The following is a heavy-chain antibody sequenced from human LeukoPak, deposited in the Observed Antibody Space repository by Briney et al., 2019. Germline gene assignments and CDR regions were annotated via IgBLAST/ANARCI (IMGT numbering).Heavy chain of an antibody. D-gene: IGHD6-6*01. Sequence: SETLSLTCTVSGGSISSGDYYWSWIRQHPEKGLEWIGYIYHSGSTYYNPSLKSRVTISVDTSNNQFSLKLSSVTAADTAVYYCARDRNMYSSSSTGVTKNKKYYYYYGMDVWGQGTTVTVSS. CDR3: ARDRNMYSSSSTGVTKNKKYYYYYGMDV. V-gene: IGHV4-31*03. J-gene: IGHJ6*02. CDR1: GGSISSGDYY. CDR2: IYHSGST.